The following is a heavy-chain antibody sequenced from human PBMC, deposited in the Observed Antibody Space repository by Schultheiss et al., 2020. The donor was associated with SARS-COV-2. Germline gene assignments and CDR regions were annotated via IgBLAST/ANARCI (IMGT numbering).Heavy chain of an antibody. D-gene: IGHD5-12*01. J-gene: IGHJ4*02. CDR2: ISYDGSNK. Sequence: GGSLRLSCAASGFTFSSYGMHWVRQAPGKGLEWVAVISYDGSNKYYADSVKGRFTISRDNSEETLYLQMNSLRAEDTAVYYCASPRGYSGYDRYYFDYWGQGTLVTVSS. V-gene: IGHV3-30*03. CDR3: ASPRGYSGYDRYYFDY. CDR1: GFTFSSYG.